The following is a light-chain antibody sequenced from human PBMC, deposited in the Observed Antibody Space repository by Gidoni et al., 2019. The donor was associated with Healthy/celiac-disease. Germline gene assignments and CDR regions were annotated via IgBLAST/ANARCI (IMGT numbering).Light chain of an antibody. CDR3: QQYNSYSYT. CDR2: KSS. V-gene: IGKV1-5*03. CDR1: TSISSW. J-gene: IGKJ2*01. Sequence: DIQVAQSPSSLSASVGARVPITCRSSTSISSWLAWCQQKPGKAPKLLIYKSSSLESGVPSRFSGSGSGTEFTLTISSLQPDDFATYYCQQYNSYSYTFGQGTKLEIK.